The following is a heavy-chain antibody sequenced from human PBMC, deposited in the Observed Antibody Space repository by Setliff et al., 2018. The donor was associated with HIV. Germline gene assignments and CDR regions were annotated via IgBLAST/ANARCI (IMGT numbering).Heavy chain of an antibody. CDR3: ARGFFDWGYCFDY. Sequence: SETLSLTCTVSGGSISSGGYYWSWIRQHPGKGLEWIGYIYYSGSTYYNPSLKSRVTISVDTSKNQFPLKLSSVTAADTAVYYCARGFFDWGYCFDYWGQGTLVTVSS. J-gene: IGHJ4*02. D-gene: IGHD3-9*01. CDR1: GGSISSGGYY. V-gene: IGHV4-31*02. CDR2: IYYSGST.